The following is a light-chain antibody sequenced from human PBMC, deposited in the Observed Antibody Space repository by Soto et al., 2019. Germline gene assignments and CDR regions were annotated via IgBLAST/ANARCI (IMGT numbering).Light chain of an antibody. J-gene: IGKJ4*01. CDR3: QQYNNWPLN. V-gene: IGKV3-15*01. CDR1: QSVSSN. Sequence: EIVMTQSPLTLPVTPGEPASISCRSSQSVSSNLAWYQQKPGQAPRLLIYGASTRATGIPARFSGRGSGTEFTLTISSLQSEDFAVYYCQQYNNWPLNFGGGTKVDIK. CDR2: GAS.